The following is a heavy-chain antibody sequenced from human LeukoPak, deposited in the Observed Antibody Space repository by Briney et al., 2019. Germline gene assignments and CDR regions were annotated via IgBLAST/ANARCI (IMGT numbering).Heavy chain of an antibody. V-gene: IGHV6-1*01. Sequence: SQTLSLTCDISGDSVSSNSAAWNWIRQSPSGGLEWPGRTYYRSKWYNDYAVSVKSRITINPDTSKNQFSLQLNSVTPEDTAVYYCARENAKYSSGWYADYGMDVWGQGTTVTVSS. D-gene: IGHD6-19*01. CDR1: GDSVSSNSAA. J-gene: IGHJ6*02. CDR3: ARENAKYSSGWYADYGMDV. CDR2: TYYRSKWYN.